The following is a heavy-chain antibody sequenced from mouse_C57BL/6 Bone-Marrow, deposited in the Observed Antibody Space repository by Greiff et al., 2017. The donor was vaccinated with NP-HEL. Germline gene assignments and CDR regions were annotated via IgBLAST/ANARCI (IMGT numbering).Heavy chain of an antibody. CDR1: GYSITSGYY. D-gene: IGHD4-1*01. J-gene: IGHJ2*01. CDR2: ISYDGSN. Sequence: EVKLVESGPGLVKPSQSLSLTCSVTGYSITSGYYWTWIRQFPGNKLEWMGYISYDGSNNYNPSLKNRISITRDTSKNQFFLKLNSVTTEDTATYYCARVDWDDDYWGQGTTLTVSS. V-gene: IGHV3-6*01. CDR3: ARVDWDDDY.